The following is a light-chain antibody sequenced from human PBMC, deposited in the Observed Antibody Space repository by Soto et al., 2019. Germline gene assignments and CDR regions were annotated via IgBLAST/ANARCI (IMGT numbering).Light chain of an antibody. CDR1: QSVSSSY. CDR2: GAS. V-gene: IGKV3-20*01. Sequence: EIVLTQSPRTLSLSPGERATLSCRASQSVSSSYLAWYQQKPGQAPRLLIYGASSRATGIPDRCSGSGSGTDFTLTISRLEPEDVAVYCCQQYGSSPRTFGQGTKVDIK. J-gene: IGKJ1*01. CDR3: QQYGSSPRT.